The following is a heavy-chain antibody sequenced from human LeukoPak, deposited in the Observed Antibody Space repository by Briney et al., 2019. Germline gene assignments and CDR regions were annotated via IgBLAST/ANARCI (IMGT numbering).Heavy chain of an antibody. J-gene: IGHJ4*02. CDR1: GFTFSSYA. D-gene: IGHD4-17*01. Sequence: GGSLRLSCAASGFTFSSYAMSWVRQAPGKGLEWVSAISGSGGRTYYADAVKGRFTISRDNSKNTLYLQMNSLRAEDTAVYYRAKDGTDYGDYGFDYWGQGTLVTVSS. CDR2: ISGSGGRT. CDR3: AKDGTDYGDYGFDY. V-gene: IGHV3-23*01.